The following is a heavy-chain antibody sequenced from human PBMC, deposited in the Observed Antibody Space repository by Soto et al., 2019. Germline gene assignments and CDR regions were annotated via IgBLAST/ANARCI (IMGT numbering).Heavy chain of an antibody. J-gene: IGHJ4*02. CDR3: SLSWFVGEGVIVRYDFDY. V-gene: IGHV3-48*01. Sequence: EVQLVESGGGLVQPGGSLRLSCAASGFTFSSYSMNWVRQAPGKGLEWVSYISSSSSTIYYADSVKGRFTISRDNAKNSVKLQMYSLRTELTAVYYGSLSWFVGEGVIVRYDFDYWGQGTLVTVSS. D-gene: IGHD3-16*02. CDR1: GFTFSSYS. CDR2: ISSSSSTI.